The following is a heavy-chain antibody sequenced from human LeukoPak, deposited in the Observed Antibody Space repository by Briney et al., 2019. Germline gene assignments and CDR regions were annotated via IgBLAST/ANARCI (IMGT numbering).Heavy chain of an antibody. CDR1: GGSIISADHY. J-gene: IGHJ4*02. V-gene: IGHV4-30-4*01. CDR2: IFYSGST. D-gene: IGHD2-2*01. CDR3: AGGRRYCSSTSCYAHFDY. Sequence: PSETLSLTCTVSGGSIISADHYWSWIRQPPGKGLEWIGYIFYSGSTYYNPSLKSRLTISVDTSKNQFSLKLSSVTAADTAVYYCAGGRRYCSSTSCYAHFDYWGQGTLVTVSS.